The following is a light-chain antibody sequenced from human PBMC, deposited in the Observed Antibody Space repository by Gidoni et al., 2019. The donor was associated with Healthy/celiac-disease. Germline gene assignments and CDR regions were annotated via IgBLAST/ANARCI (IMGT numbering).Light chain of an antibody. CDR1: QSVSSN. CDR2: GAS. J-gene: IGKJ2*01. CDR3: QQYNNWPPEYT. V-gene: IGKV3-15*01. Sequence: EIVMPQSPATLSVPPGERATLSCRASQSVSSNLAWYQPKPGQAPRLLIYGASTRATGIPARFSGSGSGTEFTLTISSLQSEDFAVYYCQQYNNWPPEYTFGQGTKLEIK.